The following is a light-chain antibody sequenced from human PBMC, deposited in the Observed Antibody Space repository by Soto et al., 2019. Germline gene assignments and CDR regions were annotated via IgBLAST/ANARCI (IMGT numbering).Light chain of an antibody. Sequence: EIVMTQSPDTLYVSPGEGATLSCRASQSVRTKLAWYQRKAGQAPRLLIYGASTRATGIPDRFSGSGSGTEFTLTISSLKSEDFAVHYCQQYNSWPPITFGQGTRLAIK. CDR2: GAS. CDR1: QSVRTK. CDR3: QQYNSWPPIT. V-gene: IGKV3-15*01. J-gene: IGKJ5*01.